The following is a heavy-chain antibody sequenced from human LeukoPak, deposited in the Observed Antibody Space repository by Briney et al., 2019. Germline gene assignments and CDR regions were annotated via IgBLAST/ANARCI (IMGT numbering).Heavy chain of an antibody. D-gene: IGHD3-3*01. V-gene: IGHV1-69*06. CDR3: ARDAYYDFWSGWGSTGVLGY. CDR2: IIPIFGTA. CDR1: GGTFSSYA. Sequence: ASVKVSCKASGGTFSSYAISWVRQAPGQGLEWMGGIIPIFGTANYAQKFQGRVTITADKSTSTAYMELSSLRSEDTAVYYCARDAYYDFWSGWGSTGVLGYWGQGTLVTVSS. J-gene: IGHJ4*02.